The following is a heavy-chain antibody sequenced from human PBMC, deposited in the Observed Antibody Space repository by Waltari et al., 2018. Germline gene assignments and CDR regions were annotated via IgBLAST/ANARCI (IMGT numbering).Heavy chain of an antibody. CDR2: NNHSGST. Sequence: QVQLQQWGAGLLKPSETLSLTCAVYGGSFSGYYWSWIRQPPGKGLEWIGENNHSGSTNYNPSLKSRVTISVDTSKNQFSLKLSSVTAADTAVYYCARGSSTVTTGGLDYWGQGTLVTVSS. CDR3: ARGSSTVTTGGLDY. J-gene: IGHJ4*02. V-gene: IGHV4-34*01. CDR1: GGSFSGYY. D-gene: IGHD4-17*01.